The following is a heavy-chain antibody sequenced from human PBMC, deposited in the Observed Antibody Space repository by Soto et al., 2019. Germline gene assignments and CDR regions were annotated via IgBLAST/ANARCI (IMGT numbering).Heavy chain of an antibody. CDR3: ARDYSNYGKREYYYYGMDV. D-gene: IGHD4-4*01. V-gene: IGHV3-30*03. J-gene: IGHJ6*02. CDR2: ISYDGSNK. CDR1: GFTFSSYG. Sequence: GGSLRLSCAASGFTFSSYGMHWVRQAPGKGLEWVAVISYDGSNKYYADSVKGRFTISRDNSKNTLYLQMNSLRAEDTAVYYCARDYSNYGKREYYYYGMDVWGQGTTVTVSS.